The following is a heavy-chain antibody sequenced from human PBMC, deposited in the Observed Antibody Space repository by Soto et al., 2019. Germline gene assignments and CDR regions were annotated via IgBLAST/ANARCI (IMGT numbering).Heavy chain of an antibody. CDR1: GGSFSGYY. D-gene: IGHD2-21*01. J-gene: IGHJ4*02. CDR3: ARGPWRLWYSDY. V-gene: IGHV4-34*01. Sequence: RSLTCAVYGGSFSGYYWSWIRQPPGKGLEWIGEINHSGSTNYNPSLKSRVTISVDTSKNQFSLKLSSVTAADTAVYYCARGPWRLWYSDYWGQGTLVTVSS. CDR2: INHSGST.